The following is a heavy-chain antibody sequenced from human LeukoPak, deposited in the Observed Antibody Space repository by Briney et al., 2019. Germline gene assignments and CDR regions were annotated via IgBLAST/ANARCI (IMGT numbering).Heavy chain of an antibody. V-gene: IGHV3-30*18. CDR3: AKDYNRNWFDP. J-gene: IGHJ5*02. CDR1: GFTFSGYG. Sequence: GGSLRLSCAASGFTFSGYGMHWVRQAPGKGLEWVTFISFDGNNKYYADSVKGRFTISRDDSNNTVFLQMNSLRAEDTAVYYCAKDYNRNWFDPWSQGTLVTVSS. CDR2: ISFDGNNK. D-gene: IGHD1-14*01.